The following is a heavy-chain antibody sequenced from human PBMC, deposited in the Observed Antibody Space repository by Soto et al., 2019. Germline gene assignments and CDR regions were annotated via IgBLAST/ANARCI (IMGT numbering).Heavy chain of an antibody. D-gene: IGHD2-15*01. CDR2: IYFSGSG. J-gene: IGHJ4*01. V-gene: IGHV4-59*01. CDR1: GGSISSYY. CDR3: ARHIASQYCSGSGCYGPFDY. Sequence: PSETLSLTCTVSGGSISSYYWIWIRQPPGRGLEYIGYIYFSGSGNYNPSLKSRLTISLDTSKNQFSLKLSSVTAADTAVYYCARHIASQYCSGSGCYGPFDYWGHGTLVTVSS.